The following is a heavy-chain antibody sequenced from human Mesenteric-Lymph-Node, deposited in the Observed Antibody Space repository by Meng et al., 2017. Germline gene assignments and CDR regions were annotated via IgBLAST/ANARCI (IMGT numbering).Heavy chain of an antibody. D-gene: IGHD4-17*01. CDR1: GFTFDDYA. CDR2: ISWNSGYI. Sequence: SLKISCAASGFTFDDYAMHWVRQAPGKGLEWVSGISWNSGYIGYADSVKGRFTISRDNAKNSLYLQMNSLRAEDTAVYYCARDYGDYGFYYYGMDVWGQGTTVTVSS. J-gene: IGHJ6*02. V-gene: IGHV3-9*01. CDR3: ARDYGDYGFYYYGMDV.